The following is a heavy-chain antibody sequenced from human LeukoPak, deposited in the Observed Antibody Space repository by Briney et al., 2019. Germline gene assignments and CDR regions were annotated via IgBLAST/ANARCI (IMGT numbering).Heavy chain of an antibody. CDR3: ARGNNGDFVGYYFDY. CDR1: GFTVSSNY. Sequence: PGGSLRLSCAASGFTVSSNYMSWVRQAPGKGLEWVSVIYSGGSTYYADSVKGRFTISRDNAKNSLYLQMNSLRAEDTAVYYCARGNNGDFVGYYFDYWGQGTLVTVSS. V-gene: IGHV3-53*01. D-gene: IGHD4-17*01. J-gene: IGHJ4*02. CDR2: IYSGGST.